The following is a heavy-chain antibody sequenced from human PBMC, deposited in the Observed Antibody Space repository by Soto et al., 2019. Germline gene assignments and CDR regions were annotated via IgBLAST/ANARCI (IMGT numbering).Heavy chain of an antibody. CDR3: ASTLRYYGSGKDYYGMDV. CDR1: GFTLSSYA. J-gene: IGHJ6*02. Sequence: GGSLRLSCAASGFTLSSYAMHWVRQAPGKGLEWVAVISYDGSNKYYADSVKGRFTISRDNSKNTLYLQMNSLRAEDTAVYYCASTLRYYGSGKDYYGMDVWGQGTTVTVSS. D-gene: IGHD3-10*01. V-gene: IGHV3-30-3*01. CDR2: ISYDGSNK.